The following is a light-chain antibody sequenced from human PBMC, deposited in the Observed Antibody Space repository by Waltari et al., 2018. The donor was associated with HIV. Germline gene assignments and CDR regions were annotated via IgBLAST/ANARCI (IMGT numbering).Light chain of an antibody. J-gene: IGLJ2*01. CDR2: EVS. V-gene: IGLV2-23*02. CDR3: CAYAGSTTYVI. CDR1: STDVGGYNL. Sequence: QSALTQPAPVSGSPGQSITISCTGTSTDVGGYNLVSWYQQHPGNAPKLMIYEVSKRPSGVSNRFSGSKSGNTASLTISGLQAEDEADYYCCAYAGSTTYVIFGGGTKLTVL.